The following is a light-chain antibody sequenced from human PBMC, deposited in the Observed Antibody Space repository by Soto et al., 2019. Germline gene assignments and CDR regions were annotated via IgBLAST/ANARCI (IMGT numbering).Light chain of an antibody. J-gene: IGLJ1*01. V-gene: IGLV2-8*01. CDR2: EVV. CDR3: KSYAGSNTYV. Sequence: QSVLTQPPSASGSPGQSVTISCTGTKSDIGVYDFVSWYQHHPGKDPRLIIYEVVQRPSGVPDRFSGSKSGNTASLTVSGLQAADEADYFCKSYAGSNTYVFGSGTKGTVL. CDR1: KSDIGVYDF.